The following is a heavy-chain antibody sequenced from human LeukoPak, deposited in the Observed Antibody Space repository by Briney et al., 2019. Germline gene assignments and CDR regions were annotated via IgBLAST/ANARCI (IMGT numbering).Heavy chain of an antibody. J-gene: IGHJ4*02. CDR3: ARAGAWGGSGSKLGFFEY. CDR1: GFTFSDQY. D-gene: IGHD3-10*01. CDR2: ISGSGTNI. V-gene: IGHV3-11*01. Sequence: PGGSLRLSCAASGFTFSDQYLSWIRQAPGKGLEWISYISGSGTNIAYADSVKGRFTISRDNAKKSLYLQMNSLRAEDTAVYFCARAGAWGGSGSKLGFFEYWGQGTLVTVSS.